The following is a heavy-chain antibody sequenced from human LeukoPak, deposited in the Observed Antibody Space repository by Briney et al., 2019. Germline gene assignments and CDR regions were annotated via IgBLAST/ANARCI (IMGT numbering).Heavy chain of an antibody. J-gene: IGHJ4*02. CDR2: IYYSGST. CDR1: GGSINSYY. D-gene: IGHD5-18*01. Sequence: PSETLSLTCTVSGGSINSYYWSWMRQPPGKGLEWIGYIYYSGSTNYNPSLKTRVTISKDTSKNQFSLKLSSVTAADTAVYYCASARGSYDFDYWGQGTLVTVSS. CDR3: ASARGSYDFDY. V-gene: IGHV4-59*12.